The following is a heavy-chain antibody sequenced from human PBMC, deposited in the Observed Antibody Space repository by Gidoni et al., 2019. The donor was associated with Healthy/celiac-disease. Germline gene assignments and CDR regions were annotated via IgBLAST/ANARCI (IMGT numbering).Heavy chain of an antibody. J-gene: IGHJ6*03. CDR2: ISAYNGNT. CDR1: GYTFTSYG. CDR3: ARVYTGGLHLSDYYYYYMDV. D-gene: IGHD2-2*02. V-gene: IGHV1-18*04. Sequence: SGYTFTSYGISWVRQAPGQGLEWLGWISAYNGNTNYAQKLQGRVTMTTDTSTSTAYMELRSLRSDDTAVYYCARVYTGGLHLSDYYYYYMDVWGKGTTVTVSS.